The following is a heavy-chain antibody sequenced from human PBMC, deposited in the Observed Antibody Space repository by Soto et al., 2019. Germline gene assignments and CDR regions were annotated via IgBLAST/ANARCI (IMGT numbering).Heavy chain of an antibody. CDR1: GFSLSNPRMG. D-gene: IGHD5-18*01. J-gene: IGHJ6*02. CDR2: IFSNDEK. Sequence: ESGPTLVNPTETLTLTCTVSGFSLSNPRMGVDWIRQPPGKALDWLAHIFSNDEKSYSTSLKSRLTISKDTSKSQVVLTMTNMDPGDTATYYCARIAYSYGPYGMDVWGQGTTVTVSS. V-gene: IGHV2-26*01. CDR3: ARIAYSYGPYGMDV.